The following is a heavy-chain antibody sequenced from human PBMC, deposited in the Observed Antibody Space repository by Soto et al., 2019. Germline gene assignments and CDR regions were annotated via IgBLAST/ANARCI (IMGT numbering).Heavy chain of an antibody. Sequence: SVKVSCKASGGTFSSYTISWVRQAPGQGLEWMGRIIPILGIANYAQKFQGRVTITADKSTSTAYMELSSLRSEDTAVYYCAGSLGGGYNCWYGWGQGTLVTVSS. V-gene: IGHV1-69*02. CDR1: GGTFSSYT. CDR3: AGSLGGGYNCWYG. D-gene: IGHD1-1*01. CDR2: IIPILGIA. J-gene: IGHJ4*02.